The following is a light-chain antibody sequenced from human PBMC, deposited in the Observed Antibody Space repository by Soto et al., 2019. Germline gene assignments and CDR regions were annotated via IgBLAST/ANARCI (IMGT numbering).Light chain of an antibody. J-gene: IGKJ1*01. CDR3: QQYNNWPRT. V-gene: IGKV3-15*01. Sequence: EIVMTQSPATLSVSPGEGATLSCRASQSVSSDLAWYQQKPGQAPRLLIFGASTRATGIPARFSGSGSGTEVTLTISSLQSEDFALYYCQQYNNWPRTFGQGTKVEIK. CDR1: QSVSSD. CDR2: GAS.